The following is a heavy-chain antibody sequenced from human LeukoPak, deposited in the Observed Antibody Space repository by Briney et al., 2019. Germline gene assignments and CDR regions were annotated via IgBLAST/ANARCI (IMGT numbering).Heavy chain of an antibody. Sequence: SVKVSCKASGGTFSSYATSWVRQAPGQGLEWMGGIIPIFGTANYAQKFQGRVTITADESTSTAYMELSSLRSEDTAVCYCAGDFWSGYRNWFDPWGQGTLVTVSS. CDR3: AGDFWSGYRNWFDP. CDR1: GGTFSSYA. D-gene: IGHD3-3*01. V-gene: IGHV1-69*13. J-gene: IGHJ5*02. CDR2: IIPIFGTA.